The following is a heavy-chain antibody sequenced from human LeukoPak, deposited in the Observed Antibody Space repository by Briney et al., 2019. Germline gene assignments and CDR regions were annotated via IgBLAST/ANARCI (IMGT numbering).Heavy chain of an antibody. CDR3: AKMGAFWSGYSSFDS. J-gene: IGHJ4*02. V-gene: IGHV3-23*01. CDR1: GFTFSNYA. D-gene: IGHD3-3*01. CDR2: ISGSGGSA. Sequence: GGSLRLSCAASGFTFSNYAMSWVRQAPGKELEWVAAISGSGGSAFYADSVRGRFIISKDNSKDALYLEMNSLRAEDAAAYYCAKMGAFWSGYSSFDSWGQGILVTVSS.